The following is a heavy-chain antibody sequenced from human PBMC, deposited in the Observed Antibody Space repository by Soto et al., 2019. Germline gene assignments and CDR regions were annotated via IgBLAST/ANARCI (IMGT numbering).Heavy chain of an antibody. D-gene: IGHD6-13*01. Sequence: QVQLQESGPGLVKPSETLSLTCTVSSGSISNYYWSWIRQPPGKELELIGYIYYTGSTNYNPSLKIRVTIPVDTSKNQFSLNLSSVTAADTAMYYCARHSSSWFYFDYWGQGTLVTVSS. CDR1: SGSISNYY. CDR3: ARHSSSWFYFDY. J-gene: IGHJ4*02. CDR2: IYYTGST. V-gene: IGHV4-59*08.